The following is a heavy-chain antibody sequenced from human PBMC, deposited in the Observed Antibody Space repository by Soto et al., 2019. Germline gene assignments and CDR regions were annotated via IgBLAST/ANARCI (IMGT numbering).Heavy chain of an antibody. CDR1: GGSVSSDTHY. CDR2: IYSSGST. D-gene: IGHD2-2*02. CDR3: ARFVRSCSGTTCYTRADV. V-gene: IGHV4-61*01. Sequence: SETLSLTCTVSGGSVSSDTHYWSWIRQPPGKRLEWIGFIYSSGSTKYNPSLKSRVTMSVDTSKNQFSLKLRSVIVADTAVYHCARFVRSCSGTTCYTRADVWGQGTTVTVSS. J-gene: IGHJ6*02.